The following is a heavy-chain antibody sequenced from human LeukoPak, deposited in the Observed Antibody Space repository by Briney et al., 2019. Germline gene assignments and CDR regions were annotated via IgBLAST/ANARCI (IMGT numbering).Heavy chain of an antibody. CDR1: GFTVSSNY. J-gene: IGHJ6*02. CDR3: ARSYCGGDCFLVGYYGMDV. CDR2: IYSCGST. V-gene: IGHV3-66*01. Sequence: GGSLRLSCAASGFTVSSNYMSWVRQAPGKGLEWVSVIYSCGSTYYADSVKGRFTISRDNSKNTLYLQMNSLRAEDTAVYYCARSYCGGDCFLVGYYGMDVWGQGTTVTVSS. D-gene: IGHD2-21*02.